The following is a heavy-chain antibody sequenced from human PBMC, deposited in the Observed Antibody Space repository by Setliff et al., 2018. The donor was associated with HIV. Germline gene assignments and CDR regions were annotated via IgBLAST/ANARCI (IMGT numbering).Heavy chain of an antibody. CDR1: GGSISSGSDY. CDR3: ARHRDPPGSSWIYYYYYMDL. D-gene: IGHD6-13*01. J-gene: IGHJ6*03. Sequence: SETLSLTCTVSGGSISSGSDYWSWIRQPAGKGLEWIGHIYPSGSTNYNPSLKSRVTISVDTSKNQVSLRLSSVTAADTGVYYCARHRDPPGSSWIYYYYYMDLWGAGTTVTVSS. CDR2: IYPSGST. V-gene: IGHV4-61*09.